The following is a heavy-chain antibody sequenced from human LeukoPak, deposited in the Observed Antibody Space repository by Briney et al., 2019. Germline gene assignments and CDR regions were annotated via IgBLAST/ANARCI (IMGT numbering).Heavy chain of an antibody. D-gene: IGHD3-22*01. J-gene: IGHJ4*02. V-gene: IGHV4-34*01. CDR2: INHSGST. Sequence: SETLSLTCAVYGGSFSGYYWSWIRQPPGKGLEWIGEINHSGSTNYNPSLKSRVTISVDTSKNQFSLKLSSVTAADTAVYYYASPLLDSLGHNWGQGTLVTVSS. CDR1: GGSFSGYY. CDR3: ASPLLDSLGHN.